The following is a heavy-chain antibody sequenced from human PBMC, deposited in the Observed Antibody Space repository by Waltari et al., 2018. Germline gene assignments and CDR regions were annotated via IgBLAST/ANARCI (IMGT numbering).Heavy chain of an antibody. CDR1: GYTFTNFG. Sequence: QVQLVQSGAEVKKPGASVKVSCKASGYTFTNFGINWVGQAPGQGLEWMGWAGPYKGKADYEQKPQGRGTMSTDTAPKTAFLELRSLRSDDTAGYYCARGGGPRTVVALTFDLWGQGTLVTVSS. CDR2: AGPYKGKA. D-gene: IGHD3-22*01. J-gene: IGHJ4*02. CDR3: ARGGGPRTVVALTFDL. V-gene: IGHV1-18*01.